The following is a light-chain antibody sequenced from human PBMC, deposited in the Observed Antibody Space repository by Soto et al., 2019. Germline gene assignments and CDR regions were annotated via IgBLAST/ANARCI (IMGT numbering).Light chain of an antibody. V-gene: IGKV3-20*01. J-gene: IGKJ4*01. CDR3: QHYGTSTLT. CDR1: QSVSSSY. CDR2: GAS. Sequence: EIVLTQSPGTLSLSPGERATLSCRASQSVSSSYLAWYQQKPGQAPRLLIYGASSRASDIPDRFSGSGSGTDFTLTINRLEPEDFAVYYCQHYGTSTLTFGGGTRVEIK.